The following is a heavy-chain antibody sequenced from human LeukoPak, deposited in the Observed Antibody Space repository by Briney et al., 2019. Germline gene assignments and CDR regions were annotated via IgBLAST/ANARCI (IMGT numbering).Heavy chain of an antibody. D-gene: IGHD2-2*01. CDR2: IIPIFGTA. J-gene: IGHJ3*02. V-gene: IGHV1-69*05. Sequence: GASVKVSCKASGGTFSSYAISWVRQAPGQGLEWMGGIIPIFGTANYAQKFQGRVTITTDESTSTAYMELSSLRSEDTAVYYCARETREDIVVVPAVEPRVAFDIWGQGTMVTVSS. CDR3: ARETREDIVVVPAVEPRVAFDI. CDR1: GGTFSSYA.